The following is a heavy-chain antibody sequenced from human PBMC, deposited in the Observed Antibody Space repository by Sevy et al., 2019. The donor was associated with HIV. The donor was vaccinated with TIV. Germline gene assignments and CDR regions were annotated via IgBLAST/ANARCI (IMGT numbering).Heavy chain of an antibody. CDR3: ARDKTVAGTGAFDI. CDR2: ISSSSSTI. D-gene: IGHD6-19*01. V-gene: IGHV3-48*02. Sequence: GGSLRLSCAASGFTFSSYSMNWVRQAPVKGLEWVSYISSSSSTIYYADSVKGRFTISRDNAKNSLYLQMNSLRDEDTAVYYCARDKTVAGTGAFDIWGQGTMVTVSS. J-gene: IGHJ3*02. CDR1: GFTFSSYS.